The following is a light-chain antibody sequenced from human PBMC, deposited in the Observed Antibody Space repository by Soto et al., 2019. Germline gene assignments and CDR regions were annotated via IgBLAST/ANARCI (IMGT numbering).Light chain of an antibody. CDR3: QSYDSSLSGVV. J-gene: IGLJ2*01. V-gene: IGLV1-40*01. CDR1: SSNIGAGYD. Sequence: QSALTQPPSVSGAPGQRVTISCTGSSSNIGAGYDVHWYQQLPGTAPKLLIYGNSNRPSGVPDRFSGSKPGTSASLAITGLQAEDEADYYYQSYDSSLSGVVFGGGTKLTVL. CDR2: GNS.